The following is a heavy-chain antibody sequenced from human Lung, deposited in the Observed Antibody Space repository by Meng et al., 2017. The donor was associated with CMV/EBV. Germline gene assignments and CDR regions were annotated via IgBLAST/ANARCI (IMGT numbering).Heavy chain of an antibody. CDR3: AKGLSGLNYYNGMDV. J-gene: IGHJ6*01. D-gene: IGHD1-26*01. CDR2: ITWNSGRI. V-gene: IGHV3-9*01. CDR1: GFTFDDYA. Sequence: SXKISXAASGFTFDDYAMHWVRQVPGKGLEWVAGITWNSGRIGYADSVKGRFTISRDNAKNSLYLQMNSLRAEDTAFYYCAKGLSGLNYYNGMDVWGLGTTVTVSS.